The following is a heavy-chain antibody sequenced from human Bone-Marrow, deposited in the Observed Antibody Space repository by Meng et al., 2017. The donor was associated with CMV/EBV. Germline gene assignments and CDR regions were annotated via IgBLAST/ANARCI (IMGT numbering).Heavy chain of an antibody. D-gene: IGHD3-16*01. V-gene: IGHV4-61*02. Sequence: QVQLQESGPGLVKPSETLSLTCTVSGGSISSGSYHWSWIRQPAGKGLEWIGRIHSSGTTNYNPSLKSRVTISLDMSKNQFSLNLRSVTAADTAVYFCARDEEGILGHWGQGTLVTVSS. CDR2: IHSSGTT. J-gene: IGHJ4*02. CDR1: GGSISSGSYH. CDR3: ARDEEGILGH.